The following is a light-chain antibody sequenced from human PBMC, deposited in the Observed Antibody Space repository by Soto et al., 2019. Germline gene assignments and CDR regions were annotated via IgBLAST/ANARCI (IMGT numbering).Light chain of an antibody. CDR3: QSYEDSLSVHYV. CDR2: GNT. V-gene: IGLV1-40*01. J-gene: IGLJ1*01. CDR1: SSNIGSTYD. Sequence: QSVLTQPPSVSGAPGRRVTISCTGSSSNIGSTYDVQWYQQLPGTAPKLLIHGNTNRPSGVPDRFSGSKSGTSASLAIIGLQADDEADNYCQSYEDSLSVHYVFGTGTKVTVL.